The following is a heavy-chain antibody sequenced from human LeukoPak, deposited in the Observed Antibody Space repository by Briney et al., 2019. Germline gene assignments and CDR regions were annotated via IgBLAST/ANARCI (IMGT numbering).Heavy chain of an antibody. D-gene: IGHD5-12*01. J-gene: IGHJ6*03. V-gene: IGHV3-21*01. CDR3: AREHSGYDFPGRDYYYMDV. CDR1: GFTYGHYG. CDR2: ISSTSRSYI. Sequence: PGGSLRLSCVASGFTYGHYGMNWVRQAPGKGLEWVSSISSTSRSYIYYADSVKGRFTISRDNAKNSLYLQMNSLRAEDTAVYYCAREHSGYDFPGRDYYYMDVWGKGTTVTVSS.